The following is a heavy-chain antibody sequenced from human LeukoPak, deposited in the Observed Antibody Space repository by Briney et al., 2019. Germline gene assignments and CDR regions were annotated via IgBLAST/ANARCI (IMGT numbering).Heavy chain of an antibody. J-gene: IGHJ4*02. CDR1: GGSTSSSGYY. CDR3: ARGTYYSSSGSYYNLDQ. D-gene: IGHD3-10*01. V-gene: IGHV4-31*03. Sequence: SETLSLTCTVSGGSTSSSGYYWTWIRQHPGKGLEWLGYIFYSGSTYYNPSLKGRFTISLDTSKNQLSLKLSSVTAADTAVYYCARGTYYSSSGSYYNLDQWGQGTLVTVSS. CDR2: IFYSGST.